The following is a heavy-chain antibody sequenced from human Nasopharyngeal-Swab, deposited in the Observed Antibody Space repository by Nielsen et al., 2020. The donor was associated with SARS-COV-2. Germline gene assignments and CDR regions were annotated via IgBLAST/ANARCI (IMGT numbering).Heavy chain of an antibody. D-gene: IGHD6-6*01. V-gene: IGHV4-59*08. CDR1: GGSISSYY. Sequence: SETLSLTCTVSGGSISSYYWSWIRQPPGKGLEWIGYIYYSGSTNYNPSLKSRVTISVDTSKNQFSLKLSSVTAADTAVYYCARSSSGQGDYYYGMDVWGQGTTVTVSS. J-gene: IGHJ6*02. CDR3: ARSSSGQGDYYYGMDV. CDR2: IYYSGST.